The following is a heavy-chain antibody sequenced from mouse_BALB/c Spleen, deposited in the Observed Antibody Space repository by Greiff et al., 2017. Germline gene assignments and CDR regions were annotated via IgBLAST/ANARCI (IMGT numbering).Heavy chain of an antibody. D-gene: IGHD2-4*01. CDR1: GFTFSSYA. V-gene: IGHV5-6-5*01. CDR2: ISSGGST. J-gene: IGHJ4*01. Sequence: EVHLVESGGGLVKPGGSLKLSCAASGFTFSSYAMSWVRQTPEKRLEWVASISSGGSTYYPDSVKGRFTISRDNARNILYLQMSSLRSEDTAMYYCARFSTMITFYAMDYWGQGTSVTVSS. CDR3: ARFSTMITFYAMDY.